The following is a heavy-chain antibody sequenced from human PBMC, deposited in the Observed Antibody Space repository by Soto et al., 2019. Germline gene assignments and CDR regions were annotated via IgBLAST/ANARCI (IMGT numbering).Heavy chain of an antibody. CDR2: ISSSSSTI. Sequence: EVQLVESGGGLVQPGGSLRLSCAASGFTFSSYSMNWVRQAPGKGLEWVSYISSSSSTIYYADSVKGRFTISRDNAKNSLYLQMNSLRADDTAVYYCARDLHQDIVVVPAASDYWGQGTLVTVSA. V-gene: IGHV3-48*01. CDR3: ARDLHQDIVVVPAASDY. J-gene: IGHJ4*02. D-gene: IGHD2-2*01. CDR1: GFTFSSYS.